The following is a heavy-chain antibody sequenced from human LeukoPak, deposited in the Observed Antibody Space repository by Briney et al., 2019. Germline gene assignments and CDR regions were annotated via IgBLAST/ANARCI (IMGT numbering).Heavy chain of an antibody. CDR2: IYYSGST. Sequence: SETLSLTCTVSGGSISSYYWSWIRQPPGKGLEWIGYIYYSGSTNYNPSFKSRVTISVDTSKNQFSLKLSSVTAADTAVYYCASRTYGDYEVGSFDYWGQGTLVTVSS. CDR1: GGSISSYY. D-gene: IGHD4-17*01. J-gene: IGHJ4*02. V-gene: IGHV4-59*01. CDR3: ASRTYGDYEVGSFDY.